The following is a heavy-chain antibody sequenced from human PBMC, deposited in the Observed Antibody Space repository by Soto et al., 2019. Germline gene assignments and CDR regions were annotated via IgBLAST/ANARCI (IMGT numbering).Heavy chain of an antibody. Sequence: QVQLVQSGAEVKKPGSSVKVSCKASGGTFSSYTISWVRQAPGQGLEWMGRIIPIHGIANYAQKFQGRVTITADKSTSTAYVGLSSLRSEDTAVYYCASGGGVLEIVGASAQTRTTDNWFDPWGQGTLVTVSS. V-gene: IGHV1-69*02. CDR2: IIPIHGIA. D-gene: IGHD1-26*01. J-gene: IGHJ5*02. CDR1: GGTFSSYT. CDR3: ASGGGVLEIVGASAQTRTTDNWFDP.